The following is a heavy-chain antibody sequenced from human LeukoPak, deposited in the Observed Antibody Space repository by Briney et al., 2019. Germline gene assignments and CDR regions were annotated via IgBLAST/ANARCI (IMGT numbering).Heavy chain of an antibody. CDR2: IGTAGDT. D-gene: IGHD3-16*01. J-gene: IGHJ5*02. CDR3: ARLLGDSGGFDP. V-gene: IGHV3-13*01. Sequence: PGGSLRLSCAASGFTFSDYAMSWVRQATGKGLEWVSAIGTAGDTYYPGSAKGRFTISRENAKNSLYLQMNSLRAGDTAVYYCARLLGDSGGFDPWGQGTLVTVSS. CDR1: GFTFSDYA.